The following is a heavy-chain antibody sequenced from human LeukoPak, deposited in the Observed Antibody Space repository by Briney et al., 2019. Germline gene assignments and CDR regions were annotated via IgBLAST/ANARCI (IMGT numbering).Heavy chain of an antibody. CDR3: ARDLHSSGWYRVPYYYHYYMDV. D-gene: IGHD6-19*01. Sequence: ASVKVSCKASGYTFTSYYMHWVRQAPGQGLEWMGIINPSGGSTSYAQKFQGRVTMTRDMSTSTVYMELSSLRSEDTAVYYCARDLHSSGWYRVPYYYHYYMDVWGKGTTVTVSS. CDR2: INPSGGST. J-gene: IGHJ6*03. V-gene: IGHV1-46*01. CDR1: GYTFTSYY.